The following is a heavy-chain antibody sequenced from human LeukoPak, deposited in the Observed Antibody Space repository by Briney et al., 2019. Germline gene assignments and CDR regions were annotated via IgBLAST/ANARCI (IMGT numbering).Heavy chain of an antibody. D-gene: IGHD4-17*01. CDR3: AKGAYGGYVGY. CDR1: GFTFSSYE. V-gene: IGHV3-48*03. CDR2: ISSGGSSI. Sequence: PGGSLRLSCAASGFTFSSYEMNWVRQAPGEGLEWVSYISSGGSSIYYADSVKGRFTISRDNAKNSLYLQMNSLRAEDMSVYYCAKGAYGGYVGYWGQGTLVTVSS. J-gene: IGHJ4*02.